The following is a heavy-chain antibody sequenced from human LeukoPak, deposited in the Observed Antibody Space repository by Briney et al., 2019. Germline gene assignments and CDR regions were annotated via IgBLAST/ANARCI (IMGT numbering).Heavy chain of an antibody. V-gene: IGHV4-59*01. Sequence: SETLSLTCTVSGGSISSYYWSWIRQPPGEGLEWIGYIYYSGSTNYNPSLKSRVTISVDTSKNQFSLKLSSVTAADTAVYYCAREAQQLATYYYYYYMDVWGKGTTVTVSS. CDR3: AREAQQLATYYYYYYMDV. J-gene: IGHJ6*03. CDR1: GGSISSYY. CDR2: IYYSGST. D-gene: IGHD6-6*01.